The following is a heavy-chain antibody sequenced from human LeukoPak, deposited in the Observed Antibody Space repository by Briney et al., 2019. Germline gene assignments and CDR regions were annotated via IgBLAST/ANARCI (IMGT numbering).Heavy chain of an antibody. Sequence: SETLSLTCTVSGGSIRSYYWSWIRQPPGKGLEWVGYMYYRGNTNYNPSLKSRVTISVDTSKNQFSLKLSSVTAADTAVYYCATGVHGIAAAGDYYFDYWGQGTLVTVSS. V-gene: IGHV4-59*01. CDR2: MYYRGNT. CDR1: GGSIRSYY. J-gene: IGHJ4*02. D-gene: IGHD6-13*01. CDR3: ATGVHGIAAAGDYYFDY.